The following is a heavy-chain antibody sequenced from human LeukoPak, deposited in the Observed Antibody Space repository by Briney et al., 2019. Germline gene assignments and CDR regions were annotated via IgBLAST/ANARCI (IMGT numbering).Heavy chain of an antibody. V-gene: IGHV3-48*03. CDR2: ISGSGRTI. J-gene: IGHJ1*01. CDR1: GFTYSSYE. CDR3: ARGGSSGWYLQN. D-gene: IGHD6-19*01. Sequence: PGGSLRLSCAASGFTYSSYEMNWVRQAPGKGLDLVSYISGSGRTIYYADSVKGRFTISRDNAKNSLYLQMNSLRAEDTAVYYCARGGSSGWYLQNWGQGTLVTVSS.